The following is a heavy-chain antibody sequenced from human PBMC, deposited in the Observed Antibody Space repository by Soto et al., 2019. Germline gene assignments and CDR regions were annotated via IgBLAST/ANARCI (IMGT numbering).Heavy chain of an antibody. CDR2: ISSSSSYT. Sequence: PGGSLRLSCAASGFTFSDYYMSWIRQAPGKWLEWVSYISSSSSYTNYADSVKGRFTISRDNAKNSLYLQMNSLRAEDTAVYYCARGRYYDSSGPMAPAPFDYWGQGXLVTVYS. V-gene: IGHV3-11*06. CDR1: GFTFSDYY. D-gene: IGHD3-22*01. J-gene: IGHJ4*02. CDR3: ARGRYYDSSGPMAPAPFDY.